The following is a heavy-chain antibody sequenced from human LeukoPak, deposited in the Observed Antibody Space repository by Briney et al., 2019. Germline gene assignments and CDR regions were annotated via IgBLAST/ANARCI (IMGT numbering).Heavy chain of an antibody. CDR3: AKTQVPTSPFDS. CDR2: ISGSGGST. Sequence: GGSLRLSCAASGFTFSSYAMSWVRQAPGKGLEWVSAISGSGGSTYYADSLKGRFTFSRANAKNSLYLQMNILRVEAPAVYYCAKTQVPTSPFDSWGQGTLVSVSS. CDR1: GFTFSSYA. V-gene: IGHV3-23*01. J-gene: IGHJ4*02. D-gene: IGHD5-12*01.